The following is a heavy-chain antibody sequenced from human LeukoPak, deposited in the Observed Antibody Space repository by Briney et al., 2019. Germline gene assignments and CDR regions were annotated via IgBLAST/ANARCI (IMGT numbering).Heavy chain of an antibody. V-gene: IGHV3-7*03. CDR2: IKQDGSEK. CDR1: GFTFSSYW. Sequence: GGSLRLSCAASGFTFSSYWMSWVRQAPGKGLEWVANIKQDGSEKYYVDSVKGRFTISRDNAKNSLYLQMNSLRAEDTAVYYCAKTRLWFGESHDYWGQGTLVTVSS. J-gene: IGHJ4*02. CDR3: AKTRLWFGESHDY. D-gene: IGHD3-10*01.